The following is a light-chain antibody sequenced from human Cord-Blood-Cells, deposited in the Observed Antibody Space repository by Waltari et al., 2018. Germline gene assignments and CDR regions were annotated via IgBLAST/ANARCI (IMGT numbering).Light chain of an antibody. J-gene: IGLJ1*01. CDR2: EVS. Sequence: HSALIQLAPVSGPPGQPITISCPGPTSDVGSYNLFSWYQQNPGKAPKLMIYEVSKRPSGVSNRFSGSKSGNTASLTISGLQAEDEADYYCCSYAGSSTYVFGTGTKVTVL. CDR1: TSDVGSYNL. CDR3: CSYAGSSTYV. V-gene: IGLV2-23*02.